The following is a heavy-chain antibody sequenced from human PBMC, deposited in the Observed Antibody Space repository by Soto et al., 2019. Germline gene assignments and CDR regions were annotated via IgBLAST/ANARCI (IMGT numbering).Heavy chain of an antibody. CDR2: INAGNGNT. D-gene: IGHD1-26*01. J-gene: IGHJ4*02. CDR3: ARTLVGATPADY. Sequence: QVQLVQSGVEVKKPGASVKGSCKASGYTFTSYAMHWVRQAPGQGLEWVGWINAGNGNTKYSQKFQGRVTITRDTSASTAYMELSSLRSEDTAVYYCARTLVGATPADYWGQGTLVTVSS. V-gene: IGHV1-3*01. CDR1: GYTFTSYA.